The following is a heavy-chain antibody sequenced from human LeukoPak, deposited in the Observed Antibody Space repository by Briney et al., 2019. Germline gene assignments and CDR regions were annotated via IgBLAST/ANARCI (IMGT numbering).Heavy chain of an antibody. CDR1: GYTFTGYY. J-gene: IGHJ6*02. Sequence: ASVKVSCKASGYTFTGYYIHWVRQAPGQGLEWMGWINPNSGGTNYAQKFQGRVTMTRDTSISTAYMELSRLRSDDTAVYYCARDLRRFGEFYYYGMDVWGQGTTVTVSS. CDR2: INPNSGGT. V-gene: IGHV1-2*02. CDR3: ARDLRRFGEFYYYGMDV. D-gene: IGHD3-10*01.